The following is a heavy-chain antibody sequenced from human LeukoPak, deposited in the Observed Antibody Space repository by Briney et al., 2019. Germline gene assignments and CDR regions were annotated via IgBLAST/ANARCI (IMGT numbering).Heavy chain of an antibody. D-gene: IGHD6-13*01. J-gene: IGHJ4*02. CDR3: ARDQHSSSWYHFDY. CDR2: IIPIFGTA. Sequence: WASVKVSCKASGGTFSSYAISWVRQAPGQGLEWMGGIIPIFGTANYAQKFQGRVTITADESTSTAYMELSSPRSEDTAVYYCARDQHSSSWYHFDYWGQGTLVTVSS. V-gene: IGHV1-69*01. CDR1: GGTFSSYA.